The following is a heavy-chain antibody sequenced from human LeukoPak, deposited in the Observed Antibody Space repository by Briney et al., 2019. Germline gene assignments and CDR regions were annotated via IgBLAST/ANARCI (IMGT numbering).Heavy chain of an antibody. CDR3: AKGKGVYSYDVIED. CDR2: ISGSGDST. V-gene: IGHV3-23*01. J-gene: IGHJ4*02. CDR1: GFTFSSYG. D-gene: IGHD5-18*01. Sequence: GGSLRLSCAASGFTFSSYGMSWVRQAPGKGLEWVSAISGSGDSTNYADSVKGWFSISRDNSKNTLYLQMNSQRAEDTAVYYCAKGKGVYSYDVIEDWGRGTLVTVSS.